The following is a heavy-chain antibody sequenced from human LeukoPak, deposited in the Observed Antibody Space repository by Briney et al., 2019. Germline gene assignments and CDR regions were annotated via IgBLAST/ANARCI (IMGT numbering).Heavy chain of an antibody. CDR1: GFTFSSCS. CDR2: ISSSSSYI. V-gene: IGHV3-21*01. J-gene: IGHJ4*02. Sequence: GGSLRLSCAASGFTFSSCSMNWVRQAPGKGLEWVSSISSSSSYIYYADSVKGRFTISRDNAKNSLYLQMNSLRAEDTAVYYCARGASGPGVATIVYWGQGTLVTVSS. D-gene: IGHD5-12*01. CDR3: ARGASGPGVATIVY.